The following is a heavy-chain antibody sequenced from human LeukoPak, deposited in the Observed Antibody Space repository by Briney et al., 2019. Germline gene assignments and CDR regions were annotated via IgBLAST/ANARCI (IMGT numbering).Heavy chain of an antibody. CDR3: ATIWSGYYSYNWFDP. Sequence: PSETLSLTCTVSGGSISTSSYYWGWIRQPPGKGLQWIGSIYYNGSTYYNPSLKSRVIISVDTSKNQFSLKLSSVTAADTAVYYCATIWSGYYSYNWFDPWGQGTLVTVSS. V-gene: IGHV4-39*01. CDR2: IYYNGST. CDR1: GGSISTSSYY. J-gene: IGHJ5*02. D-gene: IGHD3-3*01.